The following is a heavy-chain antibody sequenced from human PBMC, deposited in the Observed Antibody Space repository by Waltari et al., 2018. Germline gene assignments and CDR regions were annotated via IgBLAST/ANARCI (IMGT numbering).Heavy chain of an antibody. CDR1: GYTFTSYY. V-gene: IGHV1-46*01. CDR3: ARDLLSQTHDY. CDR2: INPSGGST. Sequence: VQLVQSGAEVKKPGASVKVSCTASGYTFTSYYLPWVRQAPGQGLEGMGIINPSGGSTSYAQKFQGRVTMTRDTSTSTVYMELSSLRSEDTAVYYCARDLLSQTHDYWGQGTLVTVSS. J-gene: IGHJ4*02.